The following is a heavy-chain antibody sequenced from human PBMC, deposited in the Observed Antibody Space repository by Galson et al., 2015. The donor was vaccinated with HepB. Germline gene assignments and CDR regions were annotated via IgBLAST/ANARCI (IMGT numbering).Heavy chain of an antibody. Sequence: SLRLSCAASGFSFRSYNMHWVRQAPGKGLDWVAVIWYDGSNKYYADSVKGRFTFSRDNSKNTLYLQMNSLRAEDTAVYYCARELSGYSFDYWGQGTLVTVSS. V-gene: IGHV3-33*01. CDR2: IWYDGSNK. J-gene: IGHJ4*02. CDR3: ARELSGYSFDY. CDR1: GFSFRSYN. D-gene: IGHD5-18*01.